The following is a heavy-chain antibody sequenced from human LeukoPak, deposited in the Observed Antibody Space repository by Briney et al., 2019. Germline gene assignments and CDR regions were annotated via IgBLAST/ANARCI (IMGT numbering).Heavy chain of an antibody. CDR3: AREDTSGATDV. CDR1: GFTVSSNY. Sequence: GGSLRLSCAASGFTVSSNYMSWVRQAPGKGLEWVSVIYSGGSTYYADSVKGRLTISRDNSKNTLYLQMNSLRAEDTAVYYCAREDTSGATDVWGQGTTVTVSS. CDR2: IYSGGST. J-gene: IGHJ6*02. D-gene: IGHD6-19*01. V-gene: IGHV3-66*02.